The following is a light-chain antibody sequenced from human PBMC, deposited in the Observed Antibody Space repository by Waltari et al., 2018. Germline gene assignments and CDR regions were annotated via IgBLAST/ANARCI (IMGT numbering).Light chain of an antibody. CDR2: SAS. CDR3: QQSYSAPRT. CDR1: QTIFSY. V-gene: IGKV1-39*01. Sequence: DIQMTQSPSSLSASVGDSVTITCRARQTIFSYLNWFQQTPGKAPELLIFSASALQSGVPSRFSGSGSGTNFTLTISSLRPEDFATYYCQQSYSAPRTFGQGTKVDFK. J-gene: IGKJ1*01.